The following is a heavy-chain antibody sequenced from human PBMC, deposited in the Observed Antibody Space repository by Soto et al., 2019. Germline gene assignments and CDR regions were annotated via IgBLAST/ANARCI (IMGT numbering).Heavy chain of an antibody. D-gene: IGHD1-1*01. V-gene: IGHV4-34*01. CDR2: MSHSGGT. J-gene: IGHJ3*02. CDR3: ARVERGTATTVVDAFDI. CDR1: GGFVSSGSYY. Sequence: QVQLQQWGAGLLKPSETLSLTCAVYGGFVSSGSYYWSWIRQPPGKGLEWIGEMSHSGGTHFNPFLKSRVDISVDTSKNQFSLKMSSVTAADTALYYSARVERGTATTVVDAFDIWGPGTMVTVSS.